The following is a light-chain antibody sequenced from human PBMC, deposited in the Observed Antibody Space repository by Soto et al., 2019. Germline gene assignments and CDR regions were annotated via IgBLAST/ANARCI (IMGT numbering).Light chain of an antibody. J-gene: IGLJ2*01. CDR1: SSNIGTNY. V-gene: IGLV1-47*01. Sequence: QSAVTQPPSASGTPGQRVTISCSGSSSNIGTNYVYWYQHLPGTAPKLLIYRTAQRPSGVPDRFSGSKSGTSASLAISGLRSEDEADYFCAAWDDSLRVVVFGGVTQLTVL. CDR2: RTA. CDR3: AAWDDSLRVVV.